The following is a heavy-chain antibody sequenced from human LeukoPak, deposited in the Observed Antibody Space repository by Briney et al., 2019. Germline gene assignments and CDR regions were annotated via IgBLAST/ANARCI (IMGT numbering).Heavy chain of an antibody. V-gene: IGHV3-48*04. CDR2: ISSNASSI. CDR1: EFTFSSYS. J-gene: IGHJ5*02. Sequence: GGSLRLASAASEFTFSSYSMSWVRQAPGEGRGWDSYISSNASSIHYADSVKGRFTISRDNAKNSLYLQMNSLRAEDTAVYYCARDVTYHGGDWFDPWGQGTLVTVSS. CDR3: ARDVTYHGGDWFDP. D-gene: IGHD4-23*01.